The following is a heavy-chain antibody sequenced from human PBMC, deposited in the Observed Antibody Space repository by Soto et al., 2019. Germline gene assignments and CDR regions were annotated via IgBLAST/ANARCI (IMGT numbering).Heavy chain of an antibody. J-gene: IGHJ4*02. CDR3: ARGLHSIFDY. D-gene: IGHD2-21*01. CDR1: GFTFSNYG. Sequence: GGSLRLSCAASGFTFSNYGMHWVRQAPGKGLEWVAVIWYDGNNKYYADSVKGRFTISRDNSNNTLYVRMTSLRAEDTAVYYCARGLHSIFDYWGQGTLVTVSS. V-gene: IGHV3-33*01. CDR2: IWYDGNNK.